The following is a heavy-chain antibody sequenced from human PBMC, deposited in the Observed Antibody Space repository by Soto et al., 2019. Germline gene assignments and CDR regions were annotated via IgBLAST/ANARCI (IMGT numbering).Heavy chain of an antibody. CDR2: ISYDGINK. D-gene: IGHD3-9*01. Sequence: QVQLVESGGGVVQPGRSLRLSCAASGFTFSSYGMHWVRQAPGKGLEWVAVISYDGINKYYADSVKGRFTISRDNSKNTLYLQMNSLRAEDTAVYYCAKARRYYDILTGFDYWGQGTLVTVSS. CDR3: AKARRYYDILTGFDY. CDR1: GFTFSSYG. V-gene: IGHV3-30*18. J-gene: IGHJ4*02.